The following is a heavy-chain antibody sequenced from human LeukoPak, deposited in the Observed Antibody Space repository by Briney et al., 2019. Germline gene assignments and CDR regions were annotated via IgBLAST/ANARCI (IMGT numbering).Heavy chain of an antibody. CDR1: GFTFSNYE. CDR2: IYSGGST. Sequence: GGSLRLSCAASGFTFSNYEMNWVRQAPGKGLEWVSVIYSGGSTYYADSVKGRFTISRDNSKNTLYLQMNSLRAEDTAVYYCAELGITMIGGVWGKGTTVTISS. J-gene: IGHJ6*04. D-gene: IGHD3-10*02. CDR3: AELGITMIGGV. V-gene: IGHV3-66*01.